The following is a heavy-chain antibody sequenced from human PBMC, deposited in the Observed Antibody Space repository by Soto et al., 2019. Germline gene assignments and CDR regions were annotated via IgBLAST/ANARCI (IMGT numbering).Heavy chain of an antibody. D-gene: IGHD3-22*01. CDR1: GFTFSSYA. CDR2: ISYDGSNK. CDR3: ARPRSGYDSSGYYSRAYFDY. Sequence: GGSLRLSCAASGFTFSSYAMHWVRQAPGKGLEWVAVISYDGSNKYYADSVKGRFTISRDNSKNTLYLQMNSLRAEDTAVYYCARPRSGYDSSGYYSRAYFDYWGQGTLVTVSS. V-gene: IGHV3-30-3*01. J-gene: IGHJ4*02.